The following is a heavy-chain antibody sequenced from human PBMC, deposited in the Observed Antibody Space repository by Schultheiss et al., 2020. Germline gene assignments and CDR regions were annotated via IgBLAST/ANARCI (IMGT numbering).Heavy chain of an antibody. CDR1: GFTVSTNY. D-gene: IGHD4-17*01. J-gene: IGHJ4*02. V-gene: IGHV3-66*02. Sequence: GGSLRLSCAASGFTVSTNYMSWVRQAPGKGLEWVSVIYTGGRTDYANSVRGRFTISRDSSKNTLYLQMNSLRAEDTATYYCARSGYGDHAIFDYWGQGTLVTVSS. CDR3: ARSGYGDHAIFDY. CDR2: IYTGGRT.